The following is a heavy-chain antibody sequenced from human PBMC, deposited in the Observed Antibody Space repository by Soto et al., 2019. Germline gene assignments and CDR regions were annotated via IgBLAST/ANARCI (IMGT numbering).Heavy chain of an antibody. CDR2: IDPSDSQT. CDR3: ARQIYDSDTGPNFQYYFDS. J-gene: IGHJ4*02. V-gene: IGHV5-10-1*01. Sequence: HGESLKISCKGSGYSFAGYWITWVRQKPGKGLEWMGRIDPSDSQTYYSPSFRGHVTISATKSITTVFLQWSSLRASDTAMYYCARQIYDSDTGPNFQYYFDSWGPGAPDTVSS. D-gene: IGHD3-22*01. CDR1: GYSFAGYW.